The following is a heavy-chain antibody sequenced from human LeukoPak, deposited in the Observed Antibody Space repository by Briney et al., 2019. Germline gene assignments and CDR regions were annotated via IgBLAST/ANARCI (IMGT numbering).Heavy chain of an antibody. CDR3: ARRLRIDAFDI. CDR2: ISSNSSYI. D-gene: IGHD4-17*01. V-gene: IGHV3-21*01. J-gene: IGHJ3*02. Sequence: GGSLRLSCAASGFTFSSYSMNWVRQAPGKGLEWVSSISSNSSYIYYADSVKGRFNISRDNAKNSLYLQMNSLRAEDTAVYYCARRLRIDAFDIWGQGTMVTVSS. CDR1: GFTFSSYS.